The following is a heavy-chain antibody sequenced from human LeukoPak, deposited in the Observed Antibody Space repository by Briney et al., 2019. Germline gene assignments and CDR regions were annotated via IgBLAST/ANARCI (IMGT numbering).Heavy chain of an antibody. V-gene: IGHV4-59*08. D-gene: IGHD3-9*01. CDR2: IHYSGGT. Sequence: SETLSLTRTVSGGSISNYYWSWIRQSPGKGLEWIGYIHYSGGTKYNPSLKSRVIISVEMSMNQFSLKLSSVTAADTAMYYCAKHSVLTGSGYAFDIWGQGTAVTVSS. CDR1: GGSISNYY. CDR3: AKHSVLTGSGYAFDI. J-gene: IGHJ3*02.